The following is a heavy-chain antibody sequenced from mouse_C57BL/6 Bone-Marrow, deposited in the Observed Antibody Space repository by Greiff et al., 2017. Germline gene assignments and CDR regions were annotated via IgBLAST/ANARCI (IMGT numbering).Heavy chain of an antibody. V-gene: IGHV1-81*01. D-gene: IGHD2-3*01. CDR1: GYTFTSYG. CDR2: IYPRSGNT. J-gene: IGHJ2*01. CDR3: ARDGYSFLFDY. Sequence: QVQLQQSGAELARPGASVKLSCKASGYTFTSYGISWVKQRTGQGLEWIGEIYPRSGNTYYNETFKGKATLTADKSSSTAYMELRSLTSEDSAVYFCARDGYSFLFDYGGQGNTLTVSA.